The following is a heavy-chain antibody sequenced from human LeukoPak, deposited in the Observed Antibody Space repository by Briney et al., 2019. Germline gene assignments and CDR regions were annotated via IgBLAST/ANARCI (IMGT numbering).Heavy chain of an antibody. CDR3: ARDQITMVRGVYYYYGMDV. J-gene: IGHJ6*02. CDR2: IYYSGST. V-gene: IGHV4-59*01. CDR1: GGSISSYY. D-gene: IGHD3-10*01. Sequence: PSETLSLTCTVSGGSISSYYWSWVRQPPGKGLEWIGYIYYSGSTNYNPSLKSRVTISVDTSKNQFSLKLSSVTAADTAVYYCARDQITMVRGVYYYYGMDVWGQGTAVTVSS.